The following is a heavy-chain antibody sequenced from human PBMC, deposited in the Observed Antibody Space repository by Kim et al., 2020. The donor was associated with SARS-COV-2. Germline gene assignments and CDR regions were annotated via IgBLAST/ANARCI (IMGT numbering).Heavy chain of an antibody. Sequence: GGSLRLSCAASGFRLGDYTVTWFRRAPGKGLEWVGFIRDRPHGESTDYAASVKGRFTLSRDDSEGVAYLQMNTLQTDDTAVYYCSRDGTFTAGTSVRDYSFAMDLWGQGTTVIVSS. D-gene: IGHD1-7*01. CDR2: IRDRPHGEST. CDR1: GFRLGDYT. J-gene: IGHJ6*02. CDR3: SRDGTFTAGTSVRDYSFAMDL. V-gene: IGHV3-49*03.